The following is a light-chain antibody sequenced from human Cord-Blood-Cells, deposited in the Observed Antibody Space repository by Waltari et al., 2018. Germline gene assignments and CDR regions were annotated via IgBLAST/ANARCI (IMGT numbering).Light chain of an antibody. V-gene: IGKV4-1*01. CDR3: QQYYSTPYT. CDR2: WAS. Sequence: DIVMTQSPDSLAVYLGERATINCTPRLRVLYSSNNKNYLAWYQQKPGQPPKLLIYWASTRESGVPDRFSGSGSGTDFTLTISSLQAEDVAVYYCQQYYSTPYTFGQGTKLEIK. CDR1: LRVLYSSNNKNY. J-gene: IGKJ2*01.